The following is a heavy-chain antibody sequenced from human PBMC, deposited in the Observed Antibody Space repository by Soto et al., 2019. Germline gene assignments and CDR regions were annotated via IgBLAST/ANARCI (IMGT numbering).Heavy chain of an antibody. CDR3: ARDYNRVEPIAAAGTRYSQH. CDR2: ISYDGSNK. CDR1: GFTFSSYA. V-gene: IGHV3-30-3*01. D-gene: IGHD6-13*01. J-gene: IGHJ1*01. Sequence: QVQLVESGGGVVQPGRSLRLSCAASGFTFSSYAMHWVRQAPGKGLEWVAVISYDGSNKYYADSVKGRFTISRDNSKNTLYLQMNSLRAEDTAVYYCARDYNRVEPIAAAGTRYSQHWGPGTLVTVSS.